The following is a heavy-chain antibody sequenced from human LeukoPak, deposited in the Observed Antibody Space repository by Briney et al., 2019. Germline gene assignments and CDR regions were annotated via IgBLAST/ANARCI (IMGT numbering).Heavy chain of an antibody. J-gene: IGHJ5*02. D-gene: IGHD3-22*01. Sequence: GRSLRLSCAASGFTFSSYGMHWVRQAPGKGLEWVAVISYDGSNKYYADSVKGRFTISRDNSKNTLYLQMNSLRAEDTAVYYCAKDATDSSGVNWFDPWGQGTLVTVSS. CDR1: GFTFSSYG. CDR2: ISYDGSNK. CDR3: AKDATDSSGVNWFDP. V-gene: IGHV3-30*18.